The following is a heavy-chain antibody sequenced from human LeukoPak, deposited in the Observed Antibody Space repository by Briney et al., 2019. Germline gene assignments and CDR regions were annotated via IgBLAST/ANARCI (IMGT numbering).Heavy chain of an antibody. CDR3: ARASSYGNYYYYGMDV. J-gene: IGHJ6*02. CDR2: IYTSGST. D-gene: IGHD5-18*01. Sequence: SETLSLTCTVSGGSISSYYWSWIRQPAGKGLEWIGRIYTSGSTNYNPSLKSRVTKSVDTSKNQFSLKLSSVTAADTAVYYCARASSYGNYYYYGMDVWGQGTTVTVSS. V-gene: IGHV4-4*07. CDR1: GGSISSYY.